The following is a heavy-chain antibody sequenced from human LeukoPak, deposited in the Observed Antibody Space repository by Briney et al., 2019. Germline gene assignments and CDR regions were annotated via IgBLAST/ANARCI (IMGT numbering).Heavy chain of an antibody. CDR2: INHSGST. J-gene: IGHJ6*03. D-gene: IGHD3-3*01. Sequence: SETLSLTCTVSGGSISSGGYYWSWIRQPPGKGLEWIGYINHSGSTYYNPSLKSRVTISVDRSKNQFSLKLSSVTAADTAVYYCARRLRFLEDYYYLDVWGKGTTVTVSS. V-gene: IGHV4-30-2*01. CDR3: ARRLRFLEDYYYLDV. CDR1: GGSISSGGYY.